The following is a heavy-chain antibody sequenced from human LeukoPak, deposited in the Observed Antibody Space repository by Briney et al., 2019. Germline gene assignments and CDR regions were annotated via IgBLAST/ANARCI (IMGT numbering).Heavy chain of an antibody. J-gene: IGHJ4*02. CDR1: GFTFDDYG. CDR2: INWNGGST. CDR3: ARGIRFLEWLSGFDY. Sequence: PGGSLRLSCAASGFTFDDYGMSWVRQASGKGLEWVSGINWNGGSTGYADSVKGRFTISRDNAKNSLYLQMNSLRVEDTALYYCARGIRFLEWLSGFDYWSQGTLVTVSS. D-gene: IGHD3-3*01. V-gene: IGHV3-20*04.